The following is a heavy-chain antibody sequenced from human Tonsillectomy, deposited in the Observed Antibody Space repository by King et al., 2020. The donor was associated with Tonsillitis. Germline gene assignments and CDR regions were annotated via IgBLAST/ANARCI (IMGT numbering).Heavy chain of an antibody. J-gene: IGHJ4*02. CDR3: AKRFSGNSGSFDY. V-gene: IGHV3-23*04. CDR1: GFTFSSYA. CDR2: ISGSGTNT. Sequence: VQLVESGGGLVQPGESLRLSCAASGFTFSSYAMNWVRQAPGKGLEWVSAISGSGTNTYYADSVKGRFTISRDISKNTLYLQMNRLRAEDTAVYYCAKRFSGNSGSFDYWGQGTLVSVSS. D-gene: IGHD6-19*01.